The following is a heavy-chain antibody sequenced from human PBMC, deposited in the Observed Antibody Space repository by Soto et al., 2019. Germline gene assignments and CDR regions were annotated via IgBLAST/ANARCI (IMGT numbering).Heavy chain of an antibody. CDR3: ARDGLLFSGPYRPSRFDY. D-gene: IGHD3-16*02. Sequence: GGSLRLSCAASGFKFSNYWMSWVRQAPGKGLEWVGNIKHDTSEAHYADSVKGRFTITRDNIKNFLFLQMNGLRADDTASYYCARDGLLFSGPYRPSRFDYWGLGTLVTVSS. CDR1: GFKFSNYW. CDR2: IKHDTSEA. V-gene: IGHV3-7*03. J-gene: IGHJ4*02.